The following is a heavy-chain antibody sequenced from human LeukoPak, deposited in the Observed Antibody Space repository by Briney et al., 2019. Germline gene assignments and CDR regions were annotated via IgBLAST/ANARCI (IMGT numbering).Heavy chain of an antibody. CDR2: IKQDGSEK. CDR3: ASSGVATIRGGHDY. V-gene: IGHV3-7*01. CDR1: GFTFSSYW. J-gene: IGHJ4*02. D-gene: IGHD5-12*01. Sequence: GGSLRLSCAASGFTFSSYWMSWVRQAPGKGLEWVANIKQDGSEKYYVDSVKGRFTISRDNAKNSLYLQMNSLRAEDTAVYYCASSGVATIRGGHDYWGQGTLVTVSS.